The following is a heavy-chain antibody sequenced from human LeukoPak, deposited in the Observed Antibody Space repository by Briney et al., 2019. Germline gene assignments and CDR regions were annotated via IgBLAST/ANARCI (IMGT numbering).Heavy chain of an antibody. D-gene: IGHD5-18*01. Sequence: SETLSLTCTVSGDSIPGDYWTWIRQPPGKGLQWIGYDYYSGSTNYSPSLKSRATISVDTSKNQFSLNLRSVTAADMAVYYCARVQRTEEGGYGYYYIDVWGKGTTVTVSS. CDR3: ARVQRTEEGGYGYYYIDV. CDR2: DYYSGST. CDR1: GDSIPGDY. J-gene: IGHJ6*03. V-gene: IGHV4-59*08.